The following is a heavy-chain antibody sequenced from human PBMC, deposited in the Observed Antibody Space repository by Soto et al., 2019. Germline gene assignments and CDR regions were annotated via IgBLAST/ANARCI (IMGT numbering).Heavy chain of an antibody. Sequence: SETLSLTCRVSGTSISSSHWWAWVRQSPGKGLEWIGEIYHNGITKYNPSLKSRVSMSIDKSNNQFSLKLTSVTAADTAVYYCATVPPRIVVVLAEFPTWGQGTLVTVSS. D-gene: IGHD2-21*01. J-gene: IGHJ4*02. V-gene: IGHV4-4*02. CDR3: ATVPPRIVVVLAEFPT. CDR2: IYHNGIT. CDR1: GTSISSSHW.